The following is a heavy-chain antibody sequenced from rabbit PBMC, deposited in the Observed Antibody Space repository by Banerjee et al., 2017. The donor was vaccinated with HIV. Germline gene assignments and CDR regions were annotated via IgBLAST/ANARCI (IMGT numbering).Heavy chain of an antibody. CDR2: IYVGDGST. CDR1: GFSFSANA. J-gene: IGHJ4*01. D-gene: IGHD4-1*01. V-gene: IGHV1S40*01. Sequence: QSLEESGGDLVKPGASLTLTCTASGFSFSANALCWVRQAPGKGLEWIACIYVGDGSTDYASWAKGRFTISKTSSTTVTLQMTSLTAADTATYFCARDLAGVIGWNFNLWGPGTLVTVS. CDR3: ARDLAGVIGWNFNL.